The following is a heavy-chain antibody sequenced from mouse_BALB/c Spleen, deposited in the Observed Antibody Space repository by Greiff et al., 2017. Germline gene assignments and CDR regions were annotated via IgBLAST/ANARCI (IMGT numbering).Heavy chain of an antibody. J-gene: IGHJ2*01. CDR1: GFTFSDYY. V-gene: IGHV5-4*02. D-gene: IGHD2-1*01. Sequence: EVQLVESGGGLVKPGGSLKLSCAASGFTFSDYYMYWVRQTPEKRLEWVATISDGGSYTYYPDSVKGRFTISRDNAKNNLYLQMSSLKSEDTAMYYCARDSYYGNYLDYWGQGTTLTVSS. CDR2: ISDGGSYT. CDR3: ARDSYYGNYLDY.